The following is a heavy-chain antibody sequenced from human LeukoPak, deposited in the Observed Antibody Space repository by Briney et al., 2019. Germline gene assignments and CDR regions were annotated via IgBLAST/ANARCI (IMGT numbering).Heavy chain of an antibody. CDR3: ARVLGGYGDYANWFDP. J-gene: IGHJ5*02. V-gene: IGHV1-2*06. D-gene: IGHD4-17*01. CDR1: GYTFTGYY. Sequence: ASVKVSCKASGYTFTGYYMHWVRQAPGQGLEWMGRINPNSGGTNYAQKFQGRVTMTRDTSISTAYMELSRLTSDDTAVYYCARVLGGYGDYANWFDPWGQGTLVTVSS. CDR2: INPNSGGT.